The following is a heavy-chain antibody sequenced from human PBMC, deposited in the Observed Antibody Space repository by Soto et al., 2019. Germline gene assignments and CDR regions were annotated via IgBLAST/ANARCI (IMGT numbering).Heavy chain of an antibody. CDR3: TRSSRLDFDF. CDR2: IDSSAGYT. Sequence: ASGKVYSKSSGYIFTRYFLHWVRHAPGPGLESVGVIDSSAGYTTYRRQFQGRVSMTRDTSTNTGHMELTSLRSEYTALDYCTRSSRLDFDFWAQGTMGTLSS. J-gene: IGHJ4*02. CDR1: GYIFTRYF. V-gene: IGHV1-46*03. D-gene: IGHD2-2*03.